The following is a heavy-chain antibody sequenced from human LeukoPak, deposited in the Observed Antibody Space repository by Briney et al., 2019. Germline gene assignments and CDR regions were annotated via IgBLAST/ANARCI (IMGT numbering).Heavy chain of an antibody. CDR3: AAQPCINGICYLDS. J-gene: IGHJ4*02. D-gene: IGHD2-8*01. Sequence: PGGSLRLYCTASGFTFSDHAMHWVRQAPGKGLEWVTVISYHARDQFYADSVKGRFTVSRDNSRNTLYLQMNSLRAEDSAVYYCAAQPCINGICYLDSWGQGTLVTVSS. CDR1: GFTFSDHA. V-gene: IGHV3-30*04. CDR2: ISYHARDQ.